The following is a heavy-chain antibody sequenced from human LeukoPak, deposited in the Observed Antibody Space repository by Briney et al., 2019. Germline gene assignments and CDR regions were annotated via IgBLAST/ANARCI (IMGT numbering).Heavy chain of an antibody. CDR2: IYYSGST. Sequence: PSETLSLTCTVSGGSISSSSYYWGWIRQPPGKGLEWIGSIYYSGSTYYNPSLKSRVTISVDTSKNQFSLKLSSVTAVDTAVYYCARCTIFGVVIESHFDYWGQGTLVTFSS. CDR1: GGSISSSSYY. J-gene: IGHJ4*02. CDR3: ARCTIFGVVIESHFDY. V-gene: IGHV4-39*01. D-gene: IGHD3-3*01.